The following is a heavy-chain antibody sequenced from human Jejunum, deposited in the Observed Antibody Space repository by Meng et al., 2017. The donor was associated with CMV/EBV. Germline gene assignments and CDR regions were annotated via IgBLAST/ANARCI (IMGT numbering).Heavy chain of an antibody. V-gene: IGHV3-30*02. Sequence: LSCPASGFTFSMRWVRQAPGKGLEWVAFIRYDGSNQYYADSVKGRFTISRDNSKNTLSLHMNSLRPEDTAVFYCAKEEGTGSTPDCWGQGTLVTVSS. CDR3: AKEEGTGSTPDC. CDR1: GFTFS. D-gene: IGHD1-26*01. J-gene: IGHJ4*02. CDR2: IRYDGSNQ.